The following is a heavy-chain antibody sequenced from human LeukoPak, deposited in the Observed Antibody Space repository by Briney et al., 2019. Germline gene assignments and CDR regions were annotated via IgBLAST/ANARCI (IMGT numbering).Heavy chain of an antibody. CDR2: IFYSGST. J-gene: IGHJ5*02. Sequence: SETLSLTCTVSGGSISTSNYYWGWIRQPPGKGLEWIGNIFYSGSTYYSPSLRSRVTISVDTSKNQFSLKLSSVTAADTAVYYCARLKGFVGALGWFDPWGQGTLVTVSS. D-gene: IGHD3-16*01. CDR1: GGSISTSNYY. V-gene: IGHV4-39*07. CDR3: ARLKGFVGALGWFDP.